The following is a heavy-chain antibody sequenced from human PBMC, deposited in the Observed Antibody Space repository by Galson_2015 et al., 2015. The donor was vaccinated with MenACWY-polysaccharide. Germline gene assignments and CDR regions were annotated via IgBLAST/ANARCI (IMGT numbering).Heavy chain of an antibody. CDR2: INGIDDSI. D-gene: IGHD3-10*01. CDR1: GFPFSRYA. V-gene: IGHV3-23*01. Sequence: SLRLSCAASGFPFSRYAMTWVRQAPGKGLEWVSTINGIDDSIYYAASVKGRFTISRDNSKNTLYLQMNSLRAEDTAIYYCAKGSGSFDFWGQGTLVTVSS. J-gene: IGHJ4*02. CDR3: AKGSGSFDF.